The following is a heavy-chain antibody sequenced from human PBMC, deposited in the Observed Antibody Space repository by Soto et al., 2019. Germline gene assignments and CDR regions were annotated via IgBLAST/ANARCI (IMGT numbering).Heavy chain of an antibody. CDR1: GGSISSSNW. V-gene: IGHV4-4*02. CDR2: IHHRGSV. D-gene: IGHD2-2*01. J-gene: IGHJ4*02. Sequence: QVHLQESGPGLVKPSGTLSLTCAVSGGSISSSNWWTWVRQPPGKALEWIGEIHHRGSVKYNPSLNSGVTISVDNGKNQFSLKFSSVTAAETAVYYGAMVVPVATYFDYWGQGTLVTVSS. CDR3: AMVVPVATYFDY.